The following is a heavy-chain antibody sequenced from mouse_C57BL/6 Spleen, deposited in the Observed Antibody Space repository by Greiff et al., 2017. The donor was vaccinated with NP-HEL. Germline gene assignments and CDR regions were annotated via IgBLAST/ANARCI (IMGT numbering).Heavy chain of an antibody. CDR2: INPSTGGT. CDR1: GYSFTGYY. V-gene: IGHV1-42*01. CDR3: ARGKGVTTLYYYAMDY. Sequence: EVQLQQSGPELVKPGASVKISCKASGYSFTGYYMNWVKQSPEKSLEWIGEINPSTGGTTYNQKFKAKATLTVDKSSSTAYMQLKSLTSEDSAVYYCARGKGVTTLYYYAMDYWGQGTSVTVSS. J-gene: IGHJ4*01. D-gene: IGHD2-2*01.